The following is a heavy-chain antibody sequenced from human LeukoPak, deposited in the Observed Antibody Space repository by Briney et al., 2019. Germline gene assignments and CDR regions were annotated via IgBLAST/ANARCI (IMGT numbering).Heavy chain of an antibody. Sequence: PGGSLRLSCAASGFTVRNYWITWVRQAPGKGLEWVANIKDDGRQKYYVDSVKGRFAISRDNAKNSLALQMNSLRAEDTAVYYCARDDGRGWAHWGQGTLVTVSS. J-gene: IGHJ4*02. CDR1: GFTVRNYW. CDR2: IKDDGRQK. V-gene: IGHV3-7*01. CDR3: ARDDGRGWAH. D-gene: IGHD1-26*01.